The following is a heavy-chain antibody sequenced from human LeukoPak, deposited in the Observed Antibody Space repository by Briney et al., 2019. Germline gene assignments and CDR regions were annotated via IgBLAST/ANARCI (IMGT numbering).Heavy chain of an antibody. V-gene: IGHV4-4*07. J-gene: IGHJ6*03. D-gene: IGHD5-18*01. CDR3: ARDSPHGYTLGHYYYFMDV. Sequence: PSETLSLTCTVSGGSISPYYWTWIRQSAGKGLEFIGRIHSGGTTNYNPSLASRVSLSVDTSNNQVSPRLSSVTAADTAVYYCARDSPHGYTLGHYYYFMDVWGKGTTVTVS. CDR1: GGSISPYY. CDR2: IHSGGTT.